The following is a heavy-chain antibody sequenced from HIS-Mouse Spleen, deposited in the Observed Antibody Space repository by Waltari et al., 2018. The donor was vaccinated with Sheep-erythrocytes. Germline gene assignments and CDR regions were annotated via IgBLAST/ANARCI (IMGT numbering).Heavy chain of an antibody. J-gene: IGHJ4*02. V-gene: IGHV3-9*01. Sequence: EVQLVESGGGLVQPGRSLRLSCAASGFSFDDYAMHWVRQGPGRGLEGVSGRRWNVGGIGNADSVKGRFTISRDNAKTSLYLQMNSLRAEDTALYYCAKDISRNIVVVPAAVGDYWGQGTLVTVSS. CDR2: RRWNVGGI. CDR1: GFSFDDYA. D-gene: IGHD2-2*01. CDR3: AKDISRNIVVVPAAVGDY.